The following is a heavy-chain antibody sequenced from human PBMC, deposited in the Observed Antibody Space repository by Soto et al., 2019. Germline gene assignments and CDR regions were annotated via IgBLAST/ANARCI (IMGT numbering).Heavy chain of an antibody. CDR1: GFTFSNYA. CDR2: ISGRDGST. J-gene: IGHJ4*02. Sequence: PGVSLRLSWAASGFTFSNYAVSWVRQAPGKGLEWVSAISGRDGSTYYADAVKGRFTISRDNSKNTLYLQMNSLRAEDTAVYYCAKTKEYSNSGWLLFDYWGQGTLVPVS. D-gene: IGHD6-6*01. V-gene: IGHV3-23*01. CDR3: AKTKEYSNSGWLLFDY.